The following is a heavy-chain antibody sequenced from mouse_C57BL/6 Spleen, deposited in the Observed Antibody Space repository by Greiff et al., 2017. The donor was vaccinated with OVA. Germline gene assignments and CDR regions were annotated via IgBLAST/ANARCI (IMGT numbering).Heavy chain of an antibody. CDR1: GYTFTDYN. J-gene: IGHJ2*01. Sequence: EVQLQQSGPELVKPGASVKIPCKASGYTFTDYNMDWVKQSHGKSLEWIGAINPNNGGTIYNQKFKGKATLTVDKSSSTAYMELRSLTSEDSEGYYCARGLGRDYWGQGTTLTVSS. V-gene: IGHV1-18*01. D-gene: IGHD3-3*01. CDR2: INPNNGGT. CDR3: ARGLGRDY.